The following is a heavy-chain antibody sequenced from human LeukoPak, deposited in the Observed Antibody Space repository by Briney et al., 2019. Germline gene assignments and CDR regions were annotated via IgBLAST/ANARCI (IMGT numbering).Heavy chain of an antibody. CDR3: ARDKYYYDSSGYSNYVLNWFDP. V-gene: IGHV1-18*01. J-gene: IGHJ5*02. Sequence: ASVKVSCKASGYTFTSYGISWVRQAPGQGLEWMGWISAYNGNTNYAQKLQGRVTMTTDTSTSTAYMELSRLRSDDTAVYYCARDKYYYDSSGYSNYVLNWFDPWGQGTLVTVSS. D-gene: IGHD3-22*01. CDR1: GYTFTSYG. CDR2: ISAYNGNT.